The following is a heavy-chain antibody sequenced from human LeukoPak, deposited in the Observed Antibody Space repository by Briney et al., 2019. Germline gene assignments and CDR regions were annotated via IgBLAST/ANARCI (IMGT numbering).Heavy chain of an antibody. V-gene: IGHV1-2*02. J-gene: IGHJ4*02. Sequence: ASVTLSFTTSGSTFTPYYMHWVRQAPGQGLEWMGCINPNSGGTNYAQKFQGRVTMTRDTSISTAYMELSRLRSDDTTVYYCATQPNTGTSVTTPFDYWGQGTLVTVSS. CDR1: GSTFTPYY. CDR3: ATQPNTGTSVTTPFDY. CDR2: INPNSGGT. D-gene: IGHD4-17*01.